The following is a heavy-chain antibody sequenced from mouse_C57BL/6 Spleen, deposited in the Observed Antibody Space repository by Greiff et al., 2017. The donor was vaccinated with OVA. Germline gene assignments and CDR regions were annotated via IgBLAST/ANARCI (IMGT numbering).Heavy chain of an antibody. D-gene: IGHD6-1*01. J-gene: IGHJ2*01. Sequence: VQLQQPGAELVMPGASVKLSCKASGYTFTSYWMHWVKQRPGQGLEWIGAIATYDSYTNYNQKFKGKSTLTVYKSSSPAYMQLSSLTSEDSAVYYCARWGAAQVWGQGTTLTVSS. V-gene: IGHV1-69*01. CDR2: IATYDSYT. CDR1: GYTFTSYW. CDR3: ARWGAAQV.